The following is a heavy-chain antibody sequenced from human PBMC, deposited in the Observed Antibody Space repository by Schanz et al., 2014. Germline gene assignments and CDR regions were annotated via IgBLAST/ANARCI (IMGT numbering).Heavy chain of an antibody. J-gene: IGHJ4*02. CDR1: GFAFSVYG. D-gene: IGHD1-1*01. Sequence: QVQMVESGGGVVQPGRSLRLSCAASGFAFSVYGMHWVRQAPGKGPEWVAVIWSDGSTKYYADSVKGRFTISRDNSNTLYLQMNSLRADDTAVYFCARAHGNNWYGKGLDYWGQGTQVTVSS. CDR3: ARAHGNNWYGKGLDY. V-gene: IGHV3-33*01. CDR2: IWSDGSTK.